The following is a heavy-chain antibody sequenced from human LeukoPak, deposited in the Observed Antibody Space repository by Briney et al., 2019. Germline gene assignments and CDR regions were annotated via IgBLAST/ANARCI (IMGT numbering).Heavy chain of an antibody. J-gene: IGHJ5*02. V-gene: IGHV1-18*04. CDR3: ARVPMVRGVIIPNWFDP. Sequence: ASVKVSCKASGYTFTSYGISWVRQAPGQGLEWMGWISAYNGNTNYAQKLQGRVTMTTDTSTSTAYMELRSLRSDDTAVYYCARVPMVRGVIIPNWFDPWGREPWSPSPQ. CDR1: GYTFTSYG. CDR2: ISAYNGNT. D-gene: IGHD3-10*01.